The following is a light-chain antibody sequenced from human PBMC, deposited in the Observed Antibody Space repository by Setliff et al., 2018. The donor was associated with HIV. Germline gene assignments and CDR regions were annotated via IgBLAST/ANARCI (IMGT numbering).Light chain of an antibody. CDR2: DVS. CDR1: SSDVGGYNY. J-gene: IGLJ1*01. V-gene: IGLV2-14*03. CDR3: SSYTSTSTLFV. Sequence: ALPQPASVSGSPGQSITISCTGTSSDVGGYNYVSWYQQHPGKAPKLRIYDVSNRPSGVSNRFSGSKSGNTASLTISGLQAEDEADYYCSSYTSTSTLFVFGTGTKVTVL.